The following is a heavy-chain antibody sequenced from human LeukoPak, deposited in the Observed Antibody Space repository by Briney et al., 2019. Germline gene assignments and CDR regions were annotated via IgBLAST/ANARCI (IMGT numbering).Heavy chain of an antibody. V-gene: IGHV4-39*01. CDR2: IYYSGST. Sequence: SETLSLTCTVSGGSISSSSYYWGWIRQPPGKGLEWIGSIYYSGSTYYNPSLKSRVTISVDTSKNQFSLKLSSVTAADTAVYYCASQPLGYCSSTSCYTDAFDIWGQGTMVTVSS. D-gene: IGHD2-2*02. J-gene: IGHJ3*02. CDR3: ASQPLGYCSSTSCYTDAFDI. CDR1: GGSISSSSYY.